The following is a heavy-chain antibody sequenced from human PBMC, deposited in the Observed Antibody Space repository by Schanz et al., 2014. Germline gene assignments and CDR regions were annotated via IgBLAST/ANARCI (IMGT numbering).Heavy chain of an antibody. Sequence: EVQLVESGGGLIQPGGSLRLSCAVSGFTVNTNYMSWVRQAPGKGLEWISSMYINSGSTQYADSVKGRFIISRDNSKNTLSLQMNSLRAEDTAVYYCAREEGYGYGPGAFDIWGQGTMVTVSS. D-gene: IGHD5-18*01. CDR3: AREEGYGYGPGAFDI. J-gene: IGHJ3*02. CDR2: MYINSGST. CDR1: GFTVNTNY. V-gene: IGHV3-66*03.